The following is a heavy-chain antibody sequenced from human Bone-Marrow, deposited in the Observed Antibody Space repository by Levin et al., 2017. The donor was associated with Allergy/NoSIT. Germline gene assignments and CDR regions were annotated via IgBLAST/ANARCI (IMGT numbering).Heavy chain of an antibody. CDR1: GGSMNSHTYY. CDR3: ATMRPGLDIDN. CDR2: IFYSGST. D-gene: IGHD3/OR15-3a*01. Sequence: SETLSLTCSVSGGSMNSHTYYWGWIRQPPGKGPEWIGHIFYSGSTYYNPSLKSRVTISLDMSQSQFSVRLSSVTAADTAVYYCATMRPGLDIDNWGLGTLVTVSS. J-gene: IGHJ4*02. V-gene: IGHV4-39*07.